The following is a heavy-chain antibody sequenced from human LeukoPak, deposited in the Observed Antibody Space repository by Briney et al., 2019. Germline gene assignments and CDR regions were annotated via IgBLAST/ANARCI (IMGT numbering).Heavy chain of an antibody. V-gene: IGHV3-21*04. CDR3: QSYSDNSGSRALDY. D-gene: IGHD3-22*01. CDR2: ISSTSSNT. CDR1: GFTFSSYG. Sequence: GGSLRLSCAASGFTFSSYGMNWVRQAPGKGLEWVSSISSTSSNTYYADSVKGRFTISRDNGKNSLYLQMNSLKTEDTAVYYCQSYSDNSGSRALDYWGQGTLVTVSS. J-gene: IGHJ4*02.